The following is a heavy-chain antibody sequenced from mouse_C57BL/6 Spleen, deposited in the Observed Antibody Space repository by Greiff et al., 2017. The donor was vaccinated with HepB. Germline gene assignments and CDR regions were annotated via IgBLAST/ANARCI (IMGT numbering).Heavy chain of an antibody. CDR1: GYTFTSYW. Sequence: QVQLQQPGAELVKPGASVKLSCKASGYTFTSYWMQWVKQRPGQGLEWIGEIDPSDSYTNYNQKFKGKATLTADTSSSTAYMQLSSLTSEDSAVYYCARKDYDYRDYWGQGTSVTVSS. CDR3: ARKDYDYRDY. J-gene: IGHJ4*01. D-gene: IGHD2-4*01. CDR2: IDPSDSYT. V-gene: IGHV1-50*01.